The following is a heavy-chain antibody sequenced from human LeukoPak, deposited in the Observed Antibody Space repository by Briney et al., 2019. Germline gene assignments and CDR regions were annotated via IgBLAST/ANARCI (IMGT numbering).Heavy chain of an antibody. V-gene: IGHV4-59*01. D-gene: IGHD1-26*01. Sequence: PSETLSLTCTVSGGSISSYYWSWIRQPPGKGLEWIGYIYYSGSTNYNPSLKSRVTISVDTSKNQFSLKLSSVTAADTAVYYCANRIVGATGYYFDYWGQGTLVTVSS. J-gene: IGHJ4*02. CDR2: IYYSGST. CDR3: ANRIVGATGYYFDY. CDR1: GGSISSYY.